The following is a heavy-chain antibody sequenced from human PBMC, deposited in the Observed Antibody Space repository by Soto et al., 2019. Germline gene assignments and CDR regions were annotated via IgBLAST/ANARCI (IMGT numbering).Heavy chain of an antibody. Sequence: QVHLVQSGAEVQKPGASVKISCQASGYVFTTSAIHWVRQAAGQRLEWLGWINPATGDTKYSQDFRGRVTFTLDTSATTAYMALTSLTSHDTAVYYCAIAAGRSKLLPYYFDPWGQGTLVTVSS. D-gene: IGHD3-22*01. CDR2: INPATGDT. CDR1: GYVFTTSA. CDR3: AIAAGRSKLLPYYFDP. V-gene: IGHV1-3*01. J-gene: IGHJ5*02.